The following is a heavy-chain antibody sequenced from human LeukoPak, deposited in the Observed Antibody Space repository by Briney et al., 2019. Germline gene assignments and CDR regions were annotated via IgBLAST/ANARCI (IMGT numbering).Heavy chain of an antibody. CDR3: AIAVAGTGHFDY. J-gene: IGHJ4*02. CDR1: GGTFSSYA. D-gene: IGHD6-19*01. Sequence: SVQVSCKASGGTFSSYAISWVRQAPGQGLEWMGGIIPIFGTANYAQKFQGRVTITADKFTSTAYMELSSLRSEDTAVYYCAIAVAGTGHFDYWGQGTLVTVSS. V-gene: IGHV1-69*06. CDR2: IIPIFGTA.